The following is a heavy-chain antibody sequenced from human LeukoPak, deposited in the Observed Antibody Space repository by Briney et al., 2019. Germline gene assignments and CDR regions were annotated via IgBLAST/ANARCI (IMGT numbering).Heavy chain of an antibody. J-gene: IGHJ4*02. Sequence: GGSLRLSCAASGFAFSTYEMNWVRQAPGKGLEWVSHISSSGSTIYYADSVKGRFTISRDNAKNSLYLQMNSLRAEDTAVYYCARAGNYFEYWGQGTLVTASS. D-gene: IGHD1-1*01. CDR1: GFAFSTYE. V-gene: IGHV3-48*03. CDR3: ARAGNYFEY. CDR2: ISSSGSTI.